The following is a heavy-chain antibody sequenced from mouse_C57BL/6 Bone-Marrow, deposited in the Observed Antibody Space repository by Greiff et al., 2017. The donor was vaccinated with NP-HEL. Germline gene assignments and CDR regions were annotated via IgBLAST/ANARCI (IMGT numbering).Heavy chain of an antibody. CDR2: INSDGGST. CDR3: ARHYYGSSRFAY. V-gene: IGHV5-2*01. Sequence: EVKLVESGGGLVQPGESLKLSCESTEYDFPSHDMYWVRQTPEKRLELVAAINSDGGSTYYPDTMESRFIISSDNTNTTLYLQMSSLRSEDTAFYDCARHYYGSSRFAYWGQGTLVTVSA. CDR1: EYDFPSHD. J-gene: IGHJ3*01. D-gene: IGHD1-1*01.